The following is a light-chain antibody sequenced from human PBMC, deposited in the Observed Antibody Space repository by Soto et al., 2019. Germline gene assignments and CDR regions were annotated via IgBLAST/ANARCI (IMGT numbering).Light chain of an antibody. V-gene: IGLV1-47*02. CDR1: GSNIGSNS. CDR3: AAWDDSLSAWV. J-gene: IGLJ3*02. CDR2: YND. Sequence: QSVLTQPPSASGTPGQRVTISCSGSGSNIGSNSVYWYQQVPGTAPKLNIYYNDQQPSGVPGRFSCSKSGTSASLAISGLRSEDEADYYCAAWDDSLSAWVFGGGTQLTVL.